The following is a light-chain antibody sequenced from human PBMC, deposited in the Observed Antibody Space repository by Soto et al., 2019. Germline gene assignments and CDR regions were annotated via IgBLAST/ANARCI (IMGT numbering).Light chain of an antibody. CDR2: EVT. Sequence: SVLTHPASVSGSPRQSITISCTGTNSDVGSYNLVSWFQQHPGKAPKLVIYEVTKRPSGVSDRFSGSKSGNTASLTISGLQAEDEADYYCFSYAGDSVYVFGTGTKVTVL. CDR3: FSYAGDSVYV. CDR1: NSDVGSYNL. V-gene: IGLV2-23*02. J-gene: IGLJ1*01.